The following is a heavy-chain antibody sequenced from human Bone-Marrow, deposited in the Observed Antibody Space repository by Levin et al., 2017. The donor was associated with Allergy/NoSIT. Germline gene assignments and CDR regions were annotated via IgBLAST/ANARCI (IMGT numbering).Heavy chain of an antibody. CDR3: AIQDFVVATGDYYYMDV. D-gene: IGHD2-21*01. CDR1: GFTFSSYA. J-gene: IGHJ6*03. V-gene: IGHV3-30-3*01. Sequence: GGSLRLSCAASGFTFSSYAMHWVRQAPGKGLEWVAVISYDGSNKYYADSVKGRFTISRDNSKNTLYLQMNSLRAEDTAVYYCAIQDFVVATGDYYYMDVWGKGTTVTVSS. CDR2: ISYDGSNK.